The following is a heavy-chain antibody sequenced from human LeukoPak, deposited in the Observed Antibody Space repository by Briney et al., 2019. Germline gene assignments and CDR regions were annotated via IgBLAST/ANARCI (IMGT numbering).Heavy chain of an antibody. D-gene: IGHD1-26*01. Sequence: GGSLRLSCTASGFTFGDYAMSWVRQAPGKGLEWVGFIRSKAYGGTTEYAASVKGRFTISRDDSKSIAYLQMNSLKTEDTAVYYCTKDGSGSYGLRAYFDYWGQGTLVTVSS. J-gene: IGHJ4*02. V-gene: IGHV3-49*04. CDR1: GFTFGDYA. CDR2: IRSKAYGGTT. CDR3: TKDGSGSYGLRAYFDY.